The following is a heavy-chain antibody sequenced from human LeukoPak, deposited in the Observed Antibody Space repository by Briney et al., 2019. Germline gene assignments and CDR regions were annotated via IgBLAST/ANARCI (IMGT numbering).Heavy chain of an antibody. D-gene: IGHD1-20*01. CDR2: ISSSSSTI. V-gene: IGHV3-48*01. J-gene: IGHJ6*03. CDR3: ATADVDNWNYYYYMEV. Sequence: PGGSLRLSCAASGFSFSRYSMNWVRQAPGKGLEWVSYISSSSSTIYYADSVKGRFTISRDNAKNSLYLQMNSLRAEDTAVYYCATADVDNWNYYYYMEVWGKGTTVTVSS. CDR1: GFSFSRYS.